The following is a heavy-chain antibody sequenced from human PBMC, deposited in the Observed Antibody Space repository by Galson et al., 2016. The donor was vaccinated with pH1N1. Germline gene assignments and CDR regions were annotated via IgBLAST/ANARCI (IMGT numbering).Heavy chain of an antibody. J-gene: IGHJ4*02. V-gene: IGHV3-48*03. D-gene: IGHD3-9*01. CDR3: ARAWAARYFDWLSSRPSRFDY. CDR2: ISSSGSTI. CDR1: GFTFSSYE. Sequence: SLRLSCAASGFTFSSYEMNWVRQAPGKGLEWVSYISSSGSTIYYADSVKGRFTISRDNAKNSLYLQMNSLRAEDTAVYYCARAWAARYFDWLSSRPSRFDYWGQGTLVTVSS.